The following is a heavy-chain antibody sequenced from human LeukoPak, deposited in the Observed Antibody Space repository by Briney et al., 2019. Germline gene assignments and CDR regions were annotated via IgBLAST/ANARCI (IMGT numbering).Heavy chain of an antibody. J-gene: IGHJ5*02. D-gene: IGHD2-2*01. Sequence: PSETLSLTCTVSGASVRSHHWSWIRQPPGKGLEWIGNVFHNGDSSFAPSLTSRVTMSVDTSKNQFSLNLNSVTAADTAVYYCASKPIVPASQGHYFDTWGQGILVTVSS. CDR1: GASVRSHH. V-gene: IGHV4-59*02. CDR2: VFHNGDS. CDR3: ASKPIVPASQGHYFDT.